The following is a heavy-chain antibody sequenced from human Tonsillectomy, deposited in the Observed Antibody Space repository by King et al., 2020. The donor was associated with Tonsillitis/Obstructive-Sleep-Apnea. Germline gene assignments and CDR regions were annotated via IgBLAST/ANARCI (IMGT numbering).Heavy chain of an antibody. J-gene: IGHJ3*02. Sequence: VQLVESGGGLVQPGRSLRLSCAASGFTFDDYAMHWVRQAPGKGLEWVSGISWNSGSIGYADSVKGRFTISRDNAKNSLYLQMNSLRAEDTALYYCAKDTAEGYRGAFDIWGQGTMVTVSS. CDR1: GFTFDDYA. CDR3: AKDTAEGYRGAFDI. V-gene: IGHV3-9*01. D-gene: IGHD5-18*01. CDR2: ISWNSGSI.